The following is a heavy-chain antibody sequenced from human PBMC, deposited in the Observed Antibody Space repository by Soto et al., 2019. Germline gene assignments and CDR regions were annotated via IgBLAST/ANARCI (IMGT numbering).Heavy chain of an antibody. V-gene: IGHV4-30-2*01. CDR1: GGSINTATHS. Sequence: QLQLQESGSGLVKPSQTLSLTCAVSGGSINTATHSWSWIRQPPGKGLEWIGYIYHSGSTYYNPSVKSRVTISMGTSNTQFSLGLSSVTAADTAVYSCARGGGVTTTGDDYWGQGILVTVSS. J-gene: IGHJ4*02. CDR2: IYHSGST. D-gene: IGHD4-4*01. CDR3: ARGGGVTTTGDDY.